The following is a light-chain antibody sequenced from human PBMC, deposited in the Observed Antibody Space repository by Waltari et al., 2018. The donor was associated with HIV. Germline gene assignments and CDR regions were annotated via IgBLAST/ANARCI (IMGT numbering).Light chain of an antibody. Sequence: IQMTQSPSFLSASLGDTVNISCRASRDITNALVWYHQRPGKGPQFLLSSASKLQPGAPSRVTGTGSGTEFILTSNTLQPEDFGTYYCQQYFSLRSFGQGTRVDIE. CDR1: RDITNA. CDR2: SAS. V-gene: IGKV1-NL1*01. J-gene: IGKJ1*01. CDR3: QQYFSLRS.